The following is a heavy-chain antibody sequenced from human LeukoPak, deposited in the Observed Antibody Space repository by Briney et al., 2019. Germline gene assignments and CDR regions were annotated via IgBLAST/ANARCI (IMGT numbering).Heavy chain of an antibody. D-gene: IGHD6-13*01. CDR2: VYDSGTT. V-gene: IGHV4-39*01. J-gene: IGHJ4*02. CDR1: RGSITSRSYY. Sequence: SETLSLTCTVSRGSITSRSYYWAWIRQPPGKGLEFIGSVYDSGTTYYNPSLESRVTISVDTSKNQFSLSLRSVTAADTALYYCARRIAAAVYYFDYWGQGTRVTVSS. CDR3: ARRIAAAVYYFDY.